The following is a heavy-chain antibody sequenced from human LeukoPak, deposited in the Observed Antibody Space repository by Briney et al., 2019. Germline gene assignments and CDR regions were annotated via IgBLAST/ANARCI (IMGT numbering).Heavy chain of an antibody. CDR3: ARARVGAKFDFDY. Sequence: ASVKVSCKASGYTLTSYGISWARQAPGQGLEWMGWISAYNGNRYYAQKLQGRVTMTTDTSTSTAYMELRSLRSDDTAVYYCARARVGAKFDFDYWGQGTLVTVSS. V-gene: IGHV1-18*01. CDR2: ISAYNGNR. CDR1: GYTLTSYG. D-gene: IGHD1-26*01. J-gene: IGHJ4*02.